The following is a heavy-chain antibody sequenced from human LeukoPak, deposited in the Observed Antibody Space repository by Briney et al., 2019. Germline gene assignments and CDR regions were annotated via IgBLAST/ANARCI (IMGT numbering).Heavy chain of an antibody. J-gene: IGHJ4*02. Sequence: ASVKVSCKSSGYPFTGYYLHWVRQAPGQGLEWMGWINPNSGFTNYAQKFQGRVTMTRDTSISTAYMELSRLRSDDTAVYYCARLADCSSSSCRSFDYWGQGTLVTVSS. V-gene: IGHV1-2*02. CDR1: GYPFTGYY. CDR2: INPNSGFT. D-gene: IGHD2-2*01. CDR3: ARLADCSSSSCRSFDY.